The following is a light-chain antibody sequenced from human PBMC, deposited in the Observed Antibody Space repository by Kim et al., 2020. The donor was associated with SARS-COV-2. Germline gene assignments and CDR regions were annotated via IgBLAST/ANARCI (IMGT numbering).Light chain of an antibody. CDR1: QSISSW. CDR2: KAS. J-gene: IGKJ1*01. CDR3: QQYDTDLWT. V-gene: IGKV1-5*03. Sequence: DSLGDRITITCRASQSISSWLAWYQQKPGKAPKLLIYKASNLQSGVPSRFSGSGSGTEFTLTISSLQPDDFATYYCQQYDTDLWTFGQGTKVDIK.